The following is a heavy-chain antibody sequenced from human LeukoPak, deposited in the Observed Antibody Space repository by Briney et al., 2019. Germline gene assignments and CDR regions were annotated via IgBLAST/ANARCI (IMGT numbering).Heavy chain of an antibody. D-gene: IGHD6-13*01. CDR3: ARDEVAAAARYNWFDP. Sequence: PGGSLRLSCAASGFTFSSYGMRWVRQAPGKGLEWVAVIRYDGSNKYYADSVKGRFTISRDNSKNTLYLQMNSLRAEDTAVYYCARDEVAAAARYNWFDPWGQGTLVTVSS. CDR2: IRYDGSNK. CDR1: GFTFSSYG. J-gene: IGHJ5*02. V-gene: IGHV3-33*01.